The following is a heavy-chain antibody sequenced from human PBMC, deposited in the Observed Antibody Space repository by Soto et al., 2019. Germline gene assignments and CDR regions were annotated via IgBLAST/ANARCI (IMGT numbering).Heavy chain of an antibody. CDR3: ARSGVTANGYHFDY. J-gene: IGHJ4*02. CDR1: GGSISSGGYY. CDR2: IYYSGST. Sequence: PSETLSLTCTVSGGSISSGGYYWSWIRQHPGKGLEWIGYIYYSGSTYYNPSLKSRVTISVDTSKNQFSLKLSSVTAADTAVYYSARSGVTANGYHFDYWGQGTLVTVYS. D-gene: IGHD5-18*01. V-gene: IGHV4-31*03.